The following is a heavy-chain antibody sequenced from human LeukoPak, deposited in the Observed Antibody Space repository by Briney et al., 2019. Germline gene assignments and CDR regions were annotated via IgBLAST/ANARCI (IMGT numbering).Heavy chain of an antibody. D-gene: IGHD5-24*01. CDR1: GFTFSTYA. CDR3: AKDRNAWPTNFDS. V-gene: IGHV3-23*01. CDR2: ISSSGGNT. Sequence: GGSLRLSCAASGFTFSTYAVNWVTHPPAKGLECVSAISSSGGNTYYANSVKGRFSISRDNSKNTLYLRMNRLRAEDTAIYYCAKDRNAWPTNFDSWGQGTLVTVSA. J-gene: IGHJ4*02.